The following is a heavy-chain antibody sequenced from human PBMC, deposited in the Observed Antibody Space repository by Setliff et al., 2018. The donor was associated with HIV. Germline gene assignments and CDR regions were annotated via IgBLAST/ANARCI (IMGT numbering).Heavy chain of an antibody. CDR1: GFTFSGSA. CDR2: INTTAHNYAT. Sequence: CAASGFTFSGSAINWVRQTSGKGLEWVGRINTTAHNYATTYGASLNGRFTISRDDSNNVAYLLMNSLKIEDTAVYYCRRVAVTGGGAFDIW. CDR3: RRVAVTGGGAFDI. V-gene: IGHV3-73*01. J-gene: IGHJ3*02. D-gene: IGHD6-19*01.